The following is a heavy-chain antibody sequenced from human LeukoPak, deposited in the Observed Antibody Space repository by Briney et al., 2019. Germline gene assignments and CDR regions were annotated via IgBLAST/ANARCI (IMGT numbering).Heavy chain of an antibody. V-gene: IGHV3-7*01. CDR1: GFTFSNYW. J-gene: IGHJ4*02. Sequence: GGSLRLSCAASGFTFSNYWMSWVRQAPGKGLEWVANINQDGSQKYYVDSVKGRFTISRDNAKSSLYLEMSGLRAEDTAVYYCADPPSDYWGQGTLVAVSS. CDR2: INQDGSQK. CDR3: ADPPSDY.